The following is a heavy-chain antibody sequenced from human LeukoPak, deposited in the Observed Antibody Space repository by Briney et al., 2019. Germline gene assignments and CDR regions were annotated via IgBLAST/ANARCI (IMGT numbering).Heavy chain of an antibody. D-gene: IGHD3-10*01. J-gene: IGHJ6*02. CDR1: GFTFSSYA. V-gene: IGHV3-74*01. Sequence: GGSLRLSCAASGFTFSSYAMSWVRQAPGKGLVWVSRINSDGSSTTYADSVKGRFTISRDNAKNTLYLQMNSLRAEDTAVYYCARDYGRSRDYGMDVWGQGTTVTVSS. CDR3: ARDYGRSRDYGMDV. CDR2: INSDGSST.